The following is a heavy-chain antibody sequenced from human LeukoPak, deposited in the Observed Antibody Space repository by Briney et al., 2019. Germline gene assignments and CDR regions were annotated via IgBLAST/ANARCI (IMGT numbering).Heavy chain of an antibody. V-gene: IGHV4-38-2*02. CDR2: IYHSGST. Sequence: KPSETLSLTCIVSGYSISSGCYWGWIRQPPGKGLEWIGGIYHSGSTHYNPSLKSRVTISVDTSKNQFSLKLSSVTAADTAVYYCVRMLYANTVDHHFEYWGQGTLVTVSS. CDR3: VRMLYANTVDHHFEY. CDR1: GYSISSGCY. D-gene: IGHD2-8*01. J-gene: IGHJ4*02.